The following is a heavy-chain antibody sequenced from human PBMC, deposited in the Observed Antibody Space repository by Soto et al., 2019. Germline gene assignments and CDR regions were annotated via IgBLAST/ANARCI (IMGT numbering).Heavy chain of an antibody. CDR2: IYYSGTS. CDR3: ERLHCHSTHCVPPAP. Sequence: QLQLQESGPGLVTPSETLSLTCTVSGGSISDDTYYWGWIRQPPGKGLEWLGSIYYSGTSSYNPSLTSRVTMSVDTSKQRLFIRLSSVTAADTAVYYCERLHCHSTHCVPPAPWGQGTLVIVSS. J-gene: IGHJ5*02. CDR1: GGSISDDTYY. V-gene: IGHV4-39*01. D-gene: IGHD2-2*01.